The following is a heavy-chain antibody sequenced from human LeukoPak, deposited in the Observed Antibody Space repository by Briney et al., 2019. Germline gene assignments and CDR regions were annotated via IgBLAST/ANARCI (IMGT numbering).Heavy chain of an antibody. CDR3: AKDRYEYYFDY. D-gene: IGHD5-12*01. CDR2: LSVTGDST. CDR1: GFTFSTYA. V-gene: IGHV3-23*01. Sequence: GGSLRLSCAASGFTFSTYAMCWVRQAPGKGLEWVSGLSVTGDSTYYADSVKGRFTVSRDNSRDTLYMQMNSLRAEDTAVYYCAKDRYEYYFDYWGQGTLVTVSS. J-gene: IGHJ4*02.